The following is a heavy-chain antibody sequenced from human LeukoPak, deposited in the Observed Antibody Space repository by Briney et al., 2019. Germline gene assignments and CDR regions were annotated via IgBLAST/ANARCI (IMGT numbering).Heavy chain of an antibody. CDR1: GFTFGDYA. Sequence: GGSLILSCTASGFTFGDYAVSWIRQAPGKGLEWVGFIRSKAYGETADYAASVKGRFTISRDDSKAITYLQMTSLKTEDTAEYHCTKDRGAYNLYDDWGQGTLVTVSS. D-gene: IGHD1-1*01. J-gene: IGHJ4*02. CDR3: TKDRGAYNLYDD. CDR2: IRSKAYGETA. V-gene: IGHV3-49*03.